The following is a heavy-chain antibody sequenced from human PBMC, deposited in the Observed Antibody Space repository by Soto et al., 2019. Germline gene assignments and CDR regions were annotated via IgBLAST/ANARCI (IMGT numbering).Heavy chain of an antibody. CDR1: HGYLNSNNG. CDR3: ASRDPGTSVDY. D-gene: IGHD1-7*01. V-gene: IGHV4-4*02. CDR2: IYRTGST. J-gene: IGHJ4*02. Sequence: SETLSLTCTVSHGYLNSNNGWTSFRQPPGQGLEWIGEIYRTGSTNYNPSLKSRVTISLDKSENQFSLKVTSLTAADTAVYYCASRDPGTSVDYWGQGTLVTVSS.